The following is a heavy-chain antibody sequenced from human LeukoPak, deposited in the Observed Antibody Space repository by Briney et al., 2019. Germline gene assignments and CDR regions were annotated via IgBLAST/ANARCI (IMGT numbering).Heavy chain of an antibody. D-gene: IGHD3-9*01. J-gene: IGHJ4*02. CDR1: GFTFSDSA. V-gene: IGHV3-21*01. CDR2: INNVASHI. Sequence: GGSLRLSCAASGFTFSDSAMNWVRQAPGKGLEWVSSINNVASHIYYADSVRGRFTISRDNAKNSVSLQMNSLRAEDTAVYYCARDATQYLRYGYFDSWGQGILVTVSS. CDR3: ARDATQYLRYGYFDS.